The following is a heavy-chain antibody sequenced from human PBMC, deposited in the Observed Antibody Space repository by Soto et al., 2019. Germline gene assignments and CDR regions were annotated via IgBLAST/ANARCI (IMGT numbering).Heavy chain of an antibody. D-gene: IGHD1-26*01. CDR3: ATESSGNYFTFDL. J-gene: IGHJ3*01. CDR2: TAPSGSSC. V-gene: IGHV3-11*01. Sequence: PGGSLSLSCAAAGFTFTDHFMSWIRQAQGKGLDPILYTAPSGSSCSYADSMKGRYTISRDNAKNTRHLQKNSPRDYYTAVYYCATESSGNYFTFDLWGQGTMVTVSS. CDR1: GFTFTDHF.